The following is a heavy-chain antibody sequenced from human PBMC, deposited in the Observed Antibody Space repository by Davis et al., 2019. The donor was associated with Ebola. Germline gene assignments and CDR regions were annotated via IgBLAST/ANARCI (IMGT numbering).Heavy chain of an antibody. J-gene: IGHJ4*02. D-gene: IGHD4-11*01. CDR3: ARDSDDYSFDY. Sequence: ASVKVSCKASGYTFTSYYMHWVRQAPGQGLEWMGIINPSGGSTSYAQKFQGRVTITADKSTSTAYMELSSLRSEDTAVYYCARDSDDYSFDYWGQGTLVTVSS. CDR2: INPSGGST. CDR1: GYTFTSYY. V-gene: IGHV1-46*01.